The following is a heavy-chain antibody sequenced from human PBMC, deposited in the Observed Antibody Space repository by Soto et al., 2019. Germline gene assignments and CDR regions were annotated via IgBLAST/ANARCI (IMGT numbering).Heavy chain of an antibody. CDR3: ARDVSIAVAGNWFDP. V-gene: IGHV4-59*01. CDR1: GGSISSYY. Sequence: QVQLQESGPGLVKPSDTLSLNCTVSGGSISSYYWRWIRQPPGKGREWIGYIYYSGSTNYNPSLRSSSTTAVYTSKNQFALQLSSVTAADTAVYYCARDVSIAVAGNWFDPWGQGTLVTVSS. CDR2: IYYSGST. J-gene: IGHJ5*02. D-gene: IGHD6-19*01.